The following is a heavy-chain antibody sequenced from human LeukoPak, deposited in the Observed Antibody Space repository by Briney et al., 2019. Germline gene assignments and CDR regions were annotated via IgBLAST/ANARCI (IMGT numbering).Heavy chain of an antibody. CDR2: MNPNSGNT. Sequence: GASVKVSCKASGYTFTSYDINWVRQATGQGLEWMGWMNPNSGNTGYAQKFQGRVTITRNTSISTAYMELSSLRSEDTAVYYCARGVIVVVPAARLVPLVWSGYTSDAFDIWGQGTMVTVSS. CDR3: ARGVIVVVPAARLVPLVWSGYTSDAFDI. V-gene: IGHV1-8*03. D-gene: IGHD2-2*01. J-gene: IGHJ3*02. CDR1: GYTFTSYD.